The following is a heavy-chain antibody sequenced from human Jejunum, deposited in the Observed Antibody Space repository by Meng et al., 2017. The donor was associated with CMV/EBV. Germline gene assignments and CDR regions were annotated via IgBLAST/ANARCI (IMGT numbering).Heavy chain of an antibody. CDR3: ARVSEWNYGFDP. CDR1: GFTVSDSW. V-gene: IGHV3-74*03. D-gene: IGHD1-7*01. Sequence: VASGFTVSDSWMHWARQVPGKGLVWVSRISSDGSVTTYADSVKGRFTISRDNAENTLYLQMTSLRADDTALYYCARVSEWNYGFDPWGQGTLVTVSS. CDR2: ISSDGSVT. J-gene: IGHJ5*02.